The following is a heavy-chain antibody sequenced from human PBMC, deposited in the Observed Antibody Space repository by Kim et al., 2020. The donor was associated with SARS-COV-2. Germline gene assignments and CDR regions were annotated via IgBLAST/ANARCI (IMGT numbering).Heavy chain of an antibody. V-gene: IGHV1-2*02. CDR2: INPNSGGT. D-gene: IGHD5-12*01. CDR3: AREDIVHTIPDY. J-gene: IGHJ4*02. CDR1: GYTFTGYY. Sequence: ASVKVSCKASGYTFTGYYMHWVRQAPGQGLEWMGWINPNSGGTNYAQKFQGRVTMTRDTSISTAYMELSRLRSDDTAVYYCAREDIVHTIPDYWGQGTLVTVSS.